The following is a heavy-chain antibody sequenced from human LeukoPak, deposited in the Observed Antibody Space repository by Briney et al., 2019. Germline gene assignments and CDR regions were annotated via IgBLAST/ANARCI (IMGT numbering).Heavy chain of an antibody. D-gene: IGHD3-22*01. Sequence: KASETLSLTCTVSGGSISSTGYYWGWIRRPPGKGLEWIGSISYSGSTYHNPSLKSRVTISVDTSKNQFSLKLTSVTAADTAEYYCAAYYYDSSGYLGCGQGTLVTVSS. V-gene: IGHV4-39*01. CDR3: AAYYYDSSGYLG. CDR1: GGSISSTGYY. CDR2: ISYSGST. J-gene: IGHJ4*02.